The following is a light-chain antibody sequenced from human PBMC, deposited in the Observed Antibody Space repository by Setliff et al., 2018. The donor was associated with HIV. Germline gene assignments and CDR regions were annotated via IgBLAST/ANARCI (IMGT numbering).Light chain of an antibody. J-gene: IGLJ1*01. CDR2: DNN. CDR3: GTWDSSLSAVPV. V-gene: IGLV1-51*01. CDR1: SSNIGNNY. Sequence: VLTQPPSVSAAPGQKVTISCSGSSSNIGNNYVSWYQQLPGTAPKLLIYDNNKRPSGIPDRFSGSKSGTSATLGITGLQTGDEADYYCGTWDSSLSAVPVFGTGTKVTVL.